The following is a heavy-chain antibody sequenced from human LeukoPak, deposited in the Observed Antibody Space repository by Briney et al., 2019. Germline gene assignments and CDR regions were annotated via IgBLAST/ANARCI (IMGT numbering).Heavy chain of an antibody. V-gene: IGHV4-59*01. CDR2: IYYSGST. Sequence: SETLSLTCTVSGGSISSYYWSWIRQPPGKGLEWIGYIYYSGSTNYNPSLKSRVTISVDTSKNQFSLKLSSVTAADTAVYYCAKGVAPGICSSTSCYNNWFDPWGRGTLVTVSS. D-gene: IGHD2-2*01. J-gene: IGHJ5*02. CDR3: AKGVAPGICSSTSCYNNWFDP. CDR1: GGSISSYY.